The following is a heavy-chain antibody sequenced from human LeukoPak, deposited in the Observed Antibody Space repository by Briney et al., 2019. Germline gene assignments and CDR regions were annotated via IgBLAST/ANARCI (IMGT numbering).Heavy chain of an antibody. CDR2: VDHRGGT. D-gene: IGHD3-10*01. Sequence: SETLSLTCTVSGYSLSSGYYWGWIRQPPGKGLEWIGSVDHRGGTYYNPSLRSRVSISVDTSKNQFCLKLSSVTAADTAVYSCAGFTFFRGVITFDYWGQGTLVTVSS. J-gene: IGHJ4*02. CDR3: AGFTFFRGVITFDY. V-gene: IGHV4-38-2*02. CDR1: GYSLSSGYY.